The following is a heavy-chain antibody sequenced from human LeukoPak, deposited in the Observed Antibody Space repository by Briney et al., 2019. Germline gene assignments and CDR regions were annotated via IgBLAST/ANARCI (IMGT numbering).Heavy chain of an antibody. CDR2: FDPEDGET. CDR1: GYTLTELS. Sequence: ASVTVSCKVSGYTLTELSMHWVRQAPGKGLEWMGGFDPEDGETIYAQKFQGRVTMTEDTSTDTAYMELSSLRSEDTAVYYCARSEYYYGSGSKRHKGGWFDPWGQGTLVTVSS. D-gene: IGHD3-10*01. CDR3: ARSEYYYGSGSKRHKGGWFDP. V-gene: IGHV1-24*01. J-gene: IGHJ5*02.